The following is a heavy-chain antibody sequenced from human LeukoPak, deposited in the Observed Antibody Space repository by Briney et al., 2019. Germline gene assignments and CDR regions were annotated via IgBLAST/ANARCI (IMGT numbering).Heavy chain of an antibody. J-gene: IGHJ4*02. V-gene: IGHV3-7*01. CDR3: ATYGVMVEATDY. Sequence: GGSLRLSCAASGFSVSSNFMSWVRQAPGKGLEWVANVKEDGSEEYYVDSVKGRFTISRDNVKNSLCLQMNGLRVEDTAVYYCATYGVMVEATDYWGLGTLVTVSS. CDR2: VKEDGSEE. CDR1: GFSVSSNF. D-gene: IGHD2-15*01.